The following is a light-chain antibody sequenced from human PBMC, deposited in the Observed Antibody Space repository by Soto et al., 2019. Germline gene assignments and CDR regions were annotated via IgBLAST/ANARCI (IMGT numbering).Light chain of an antibody. V-gene: IGKV4-1*01. CDR1: QTVLYSSTNKNY. CDR3: QQYHSTPYT. CDR2: WAS. Sequence: DLVMTQSPDSLAVSLGERATINCKSSQTVLYSSTNKNYLSWHQLKPGQPPKLLIYWASTRESGVPDRFSGSGSGTDFTLTISSLQAEDVAVYYCQQYHSTPYTFGQGTKLELK. J-gene: IGKJ2*01.